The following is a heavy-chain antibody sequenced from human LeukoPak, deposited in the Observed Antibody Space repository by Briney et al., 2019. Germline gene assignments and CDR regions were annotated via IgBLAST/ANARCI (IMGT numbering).Heavy chain of an antibody. CDR2: TYYDGST. CDR1: GGSISSSRDY. Sequence: SETLSLSCIVSGGSISSSRDYWGWIRQPPGKGLEWVGNTYYDGSTYYNPSLKSRVTISIDTSKNQFSLKVSSVIAADTAVYYCARKVAGSSAFDYWGQGTLVTVSS. J-gene: IGHJ4*02. V-gene: IGHV4-39*01. D-gene: IGHD6-19*01. CDR3: ARKVAGSSAFDY.